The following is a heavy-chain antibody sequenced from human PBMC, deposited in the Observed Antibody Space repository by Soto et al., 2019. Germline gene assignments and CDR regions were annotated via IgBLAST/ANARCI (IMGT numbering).Heavy chain of an antibody. CDR1: GFTFANAW. J-gene: IGHJ4*02. CDR2: IKRETDGATT. D-gene: IGHD2-15*01. CDR3: STDPHLEYSFG. V-gene: IGHV3-15*01. Sequence: GGSLRLSCAASGFTFANAWMSWVRQAPGKGLEWVGLIKRETDGATTGYADPVKGRFTISRDDSENTMYLQMNSLKIQDTAVYYCSTDPHLEYSFGWSQGTLVTVSS.